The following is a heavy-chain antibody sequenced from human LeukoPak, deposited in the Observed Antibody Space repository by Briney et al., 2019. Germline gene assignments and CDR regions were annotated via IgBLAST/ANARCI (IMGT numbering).Heavy chain of an antibody. CDR2: IYYSGST. V-gene: IGHV4-39*01. Sequence: SETLSLTCTVSGGSISSSSYYWGWIRQPPGKGLEWIGSIYYSGSTYYNPSLKSRVTISVDTSKNQFSLKLSSVTAADTAVYYCARRIYGDYEPSLHQFAFFDLWGRGTLVTVSS. CDR3: ARRIYGDYEPSLHQFAFFDL. J-gene: IGHJ2*01. CDR1: GGSISSSSYY. D-gene: IGHD4-17*01.